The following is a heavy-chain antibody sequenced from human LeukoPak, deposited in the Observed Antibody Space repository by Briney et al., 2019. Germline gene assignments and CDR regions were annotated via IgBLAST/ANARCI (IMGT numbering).Heavy chain of an antibody. CDR2: LNWNSGSI. CDR3: AKGLYDYGDYTRSVNAFDI. J-gene: IGHJ3*02. V-gene: IGHV3-9*01. CDR1: GFTFDDYA. D-gene: IGHD4-17*01. Sequence: GGSLRLSCAASGFTFDDYAMHWVRQAPGKGLEGVSGLNWNSGSIAYADSVKGRFTISRDNAKNSLFLQMNSLRAEDTALYYCAKGLYDYGDYTRSVNAFDIWGQGTMVTVSS.